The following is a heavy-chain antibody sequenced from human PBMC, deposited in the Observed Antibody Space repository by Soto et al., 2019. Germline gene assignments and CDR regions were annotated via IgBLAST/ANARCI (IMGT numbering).Heavy chain of an antibody. CDR2: ISGNGDGT. D-gene: IGHD3-16*01. J-gene: IGHJ4*02. CDR1: GVIFRGNA. V-gene: IGHV3-23*01. Sequence: EVQVLESGGGLVQPGGSLRLSCEVSGVIFRGNAISWVRQALGKGLEWVSGIISGNGDGTYYADSVKGRFTISRDDSKNTVYLQMNSRRAEDTAVYYCAKDRYARNYVSFDYWGQGTLVTVSS. CDR3: AKDRYARNYVSFDY.